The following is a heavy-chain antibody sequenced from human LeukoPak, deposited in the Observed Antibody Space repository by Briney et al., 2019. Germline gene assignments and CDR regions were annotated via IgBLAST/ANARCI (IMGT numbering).Heavy chain of an antibody. V-gene: IGHV1-2*02. CDR2: INPNSGGT. Sequence: ASVKVSCKAFGGTFSSYAISWVRQAPGQGLEWMGWINPNSGGTNYAQKFQGRVTMTRDTSISTAYMELSRLRSDDTAVYYCARGGKSRYSYGLYNWFDPWGQGTLVTVSS. D-gene: IGHD5-18*01. J-gene: IGHJ5*02. CDR1: GGTFSSYA. CDR3: ARGGKSRYSYGLYNWFDP.